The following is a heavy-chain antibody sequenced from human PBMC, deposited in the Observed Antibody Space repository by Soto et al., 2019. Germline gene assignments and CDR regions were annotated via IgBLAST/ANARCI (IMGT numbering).Heavy chain of an antibody. J-gene: IGHJ4*02. V-gene: IGHV4-39*01. CDR3: ARVRYSSSWVDY. D-gene: IGHD6-13*01. CDR2: IYYSGST. CDR1: GGSISSSSYY. Sequence: QLQLQESGPGLVKPSETLSLTCTVSGGSISSSSYYWGWIRQPPGKGLEWIGSIYYSGSTYYNPSLKSRVTISVDTSKNQFSLKLSSVTAADTAVYYFARVRYSSSWVDYWGQGTLVTVSS.